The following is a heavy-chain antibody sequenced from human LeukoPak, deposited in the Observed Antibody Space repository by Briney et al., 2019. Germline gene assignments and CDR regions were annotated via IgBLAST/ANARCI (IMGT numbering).Heavy chain of an antibody. D-gene: IGHD2-15*01. CDR2: IYNSGST. J-gene: IGHJ4*02. Sequence: SETLSLTCTVSGGSISSYYWSWVRQPPGKGLEWIGYIYNSGSTNFNPSLKSRVTISVDTSKNQFSRKLSSGTAADTAVYYCARHGGSCPVYFDYWGQGTLVTVSS. CDR1: GGSISSYY. CDR3: ARHGGSCPVYFDY. V-gene: IGHV4-59*08.